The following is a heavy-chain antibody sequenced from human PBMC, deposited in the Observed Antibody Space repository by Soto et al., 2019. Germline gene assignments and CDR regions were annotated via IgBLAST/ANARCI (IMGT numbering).Heavy chain of an antibody. D-gene: IGHD3-3*02. V-gene: IGHV4-30-4*01. CDR2: IYYRAMP. CDR1: GGSISRGDYC. CDR3: ARGLAILFYYFDY. J-gene: IGHJ4*02. Sequence: PSETLSLTCNVSGGSISRGDYCWSCLRQPPGKGLEWIGYIYYRAMPYYNPSLKSRVTIPVDTSENQFSLNMTSVTAADTAVYYCARGLAILFYYFDYWVQGTPVTVSS.